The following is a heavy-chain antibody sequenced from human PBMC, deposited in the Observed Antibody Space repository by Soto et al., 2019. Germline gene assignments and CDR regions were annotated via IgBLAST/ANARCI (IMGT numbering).Heavy chain of an antibody. CDR3: ARLEAGVKLDY. J-gene: IGHJ4*02. CDR2: INVGTDKT. Sequence: ASVQFSFKASAYTFTSYYVHWVRQAPGQRPEWMGWINVGTDKTKYSEKFQGRVTITTDTSASTAYMELTSLGSEDTAVYYCARLEAGVKLDYWGQGNPVTVSS. V-gene: IGHV1-3*01. CDR1: AYTFTSYY.